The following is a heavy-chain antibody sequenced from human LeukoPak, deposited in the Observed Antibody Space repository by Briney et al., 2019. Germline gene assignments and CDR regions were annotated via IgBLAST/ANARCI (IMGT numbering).Heavy chain of an antibody. CDR2: VNSDGSST. CDR1: GFTFSSHW. CDR3: ARDQWPLPNDH. D-gene: IGHD6-19*01. V-gene: IGHV3-74*01. Sequence: SGGSVTLSCVASGFTFSSHWMHWVRRAPGKGLVWVSRVNSDGSSTRYADSVQGRFTISRDNAKNSLYLQMNSLRAEDTGVFFCARDQWPLPNDHWGQGTLVTVSS. J-gene: IGHJ5*02.